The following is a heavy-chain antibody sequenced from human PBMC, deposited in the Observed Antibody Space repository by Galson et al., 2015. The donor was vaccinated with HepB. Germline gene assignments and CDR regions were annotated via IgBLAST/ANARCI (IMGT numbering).Heavy chain of an antibody. D-gene: IGHD3-10*01. Sequence: SLRLSCAASGFTFSSYGIHWVRQAPGKGLEWVSMISGNGGGTYYADSVKGRFTISRDNSKSTLSLQMNSLRAEDTAVYHCAKNGRGVNGPIDTWGQGTLVSVSS. J-gene: IGHJ3*02. V-gene: IGHV3-23*01. CDR3: AKNGRGVNGPIDT. CDR1: GFTFSSYG. CDR2: ISGNGGGT.